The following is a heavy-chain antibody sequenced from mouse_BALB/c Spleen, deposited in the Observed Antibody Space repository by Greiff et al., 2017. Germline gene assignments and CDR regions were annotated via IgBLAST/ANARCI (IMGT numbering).Heavy chain of an antibody. CDR3: ARGEAPIYDGSPYYYAMDY. J-gene: IGHJ4*01. D-gene: IGHD2-3*01. CDR1: GFTFSSFG. CDR2: ISSGSSTI. V-gene: IGHV5-17*02. Sequence: DVKLVESGGGLVQPGGSRKLSCAASGFTFSSFGMHWVRQAPEKGLEWVAYISSGSSTIYYADTVKGRFTISRDNPKNTLFLQMTSLRSEDTAMYYCARGEAPIYDGSPYYYAMDYWGQGTSVTVSS.